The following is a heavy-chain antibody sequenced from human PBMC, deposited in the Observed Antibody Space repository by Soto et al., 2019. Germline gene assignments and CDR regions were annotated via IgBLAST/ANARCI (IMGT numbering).Heavy chain of an antibody. CDR1: GFRFSIYS. J-gene: IGHJ4*02. Sequence: ESGGNLVQPGGSLRLSCAASGFRFSIYSMNWIRQAPGKGLEWSAYITSDTKTIRYADSVKGRFTISRDNDKNSVYLHMNSLRDEDTAVYYCARSVEGHFDYWGQGTVVTVSA. D-gene: IGHD6-19*01. CDR3: ARSVEGHFDY. CDR2: ITSDTKTI. V-gene: IGHV3-48*02.